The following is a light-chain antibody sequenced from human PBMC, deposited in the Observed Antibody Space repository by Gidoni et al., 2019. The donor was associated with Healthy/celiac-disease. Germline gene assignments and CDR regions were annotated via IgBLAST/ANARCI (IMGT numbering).Light chain of an antibody. V-gene: IGKV3-20*01. CDR1: QSVSSSY. CDR3: QQYGSSPIFT. CDR2: GAS. J-gene: IGKJ3*01. Sequence: DIVLTQSPRTLSLSPGDRATLSCSASQSVSSSYLDGYQQKPGQAPRHLIYGASSRATGIPDRFSGSGSSTDFTLTISRLEPEDFAVYYCQQYGSSPIFTFXPXTKVXIK.